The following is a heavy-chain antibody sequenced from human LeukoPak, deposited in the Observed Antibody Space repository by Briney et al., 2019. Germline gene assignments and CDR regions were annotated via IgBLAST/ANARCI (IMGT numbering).Heavy chain of an antibody. CDR2: ISWDGGST. D-gene: IGHD5-24*01. CDR3: AKDGYISSEYFQH. V-gene: IGHV3-43D*03. J-gene: IGHJ1*01. Sequence: GGSLRLSCAASGFTFSSYEMNWVRQAPGKGLEWVSLISWDGGSTYYADSVKGRFTISRDNSKNSLYLQMNSLRAEDTALYYCAKDGYISSEYFQHWGQGTLVTVSS. CDR1: GFTFSSYE.